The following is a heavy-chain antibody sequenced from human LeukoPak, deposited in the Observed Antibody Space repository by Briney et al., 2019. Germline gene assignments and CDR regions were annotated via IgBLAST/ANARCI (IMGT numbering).Heavy chain of an antibody. CDR2: IIPIFGTA. CDR3: ARDVWIAARFRYYYYYMDV. D-gene: IGHD6-6*01. Sequence: SVKVSCKASGGTFSSYAISWVRQAPGQGLEWMGGIIPIFGTANYAQNFQGRVTITADESTSTAYMELSSLRSEDTAVYYCARDVWIAARFRYYYYYMDVWGKGTTVTVSS. J-gene: IGHJ6*03. CDR1: GGTFSSYA. V-gene: IGHV1-69*01.